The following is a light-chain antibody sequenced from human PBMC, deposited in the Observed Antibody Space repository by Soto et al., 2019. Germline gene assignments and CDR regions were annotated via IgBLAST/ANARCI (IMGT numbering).Light chain of an antibody. CDR2: DVN. CDR1: SSNVGGYKY. CDR3: CSYAGSYRNV. Sequence: QSVLTQPRSVSGSPGQSGTISCTGASSNVGGYKYVSWFHQYPGQAPKLMIYDVNKRPSGVPDRFSGSKSGNTASLTISGIQAEDEADYYCCSYAGSYRNVFGSGTKVTVL. J-gene: IGLJ1*01. V-gene: IGLV2-11*01.